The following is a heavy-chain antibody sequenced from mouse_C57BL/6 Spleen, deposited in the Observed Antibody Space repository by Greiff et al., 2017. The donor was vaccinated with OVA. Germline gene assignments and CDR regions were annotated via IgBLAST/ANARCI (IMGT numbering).Heavy chain of an antibody. J-gene: IGHJ3*01. V-gene: IGHV1-18*01. CDR1: GYTFTDYN. CDR3: ARSGLRFAWFAY. D-gene: IGHD1-1*01. CDR2: INPNNGGT. Sequence: EVKLQESGPELVKPGASVKIPCKASGYTFTDYNMDWVKQSHGKSLEWIGDINPNNGGTIYNQKFKGKATLTVDKSSSTAYMELRSLTSEDTAVYYCARSGLRFAWFAYWGQGTLVTVSA.